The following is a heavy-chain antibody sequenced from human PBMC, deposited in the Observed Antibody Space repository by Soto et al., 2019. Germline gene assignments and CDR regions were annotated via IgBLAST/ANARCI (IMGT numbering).Heavy chain of an antibody. D-gene: IGHD3-3*02. Sequence: QVQLVQSGAELKKPGASVKVSCKASGYSFSNYEISWVRQAPGQGLEWMGWISPNNGNTNYAQKFQRTDIITTDTATSTAYREMRSLRSEDKAVYYRAIRQGTINNFGVVTEYDYWGQGTLVNVSA. CDR1: GYSFSNYE. V-gene: IGHV1-18*01. J-gene: IGHJ4*02. CDR3: AIRQGTINNFGVVTEYDY. CDR2: ISPNNGNT.